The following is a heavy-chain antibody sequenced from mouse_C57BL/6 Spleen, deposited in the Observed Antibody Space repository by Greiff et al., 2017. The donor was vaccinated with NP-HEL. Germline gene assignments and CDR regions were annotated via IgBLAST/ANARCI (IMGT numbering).Heavy chain of an antibody. CDR3: ARVDSSYFDY. J-gene: IGHJ2*01. Sequence: ESGPGLVKPSQSLSLTCSVTGYSITSGYYWNWIRQFPGNKLEWMGYISYDGSNNYNPSLKNRISITRDTSKNQFFLKLKSVTTEDTATYYCARVDSSYFDYWGQGTTLTVSS. D-gene: IGHD1-1*01. V-gene: IGHV3-6*01. CDR2: ISYDGSN. CDR1: GYSITSGYY.